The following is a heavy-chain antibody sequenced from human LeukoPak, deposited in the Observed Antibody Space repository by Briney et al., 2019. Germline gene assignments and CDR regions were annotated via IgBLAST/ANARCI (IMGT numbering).Heavy chain of an antibody. Sequence: GGSLRLSCAASGFTFSSYGMHWVRQAPGKGLEWVAVIWYDGSNKYYADSVKGRFTISRDNSKNTLYLQMNSLRAEDTAVYYCARDQWFDYYYGMDVWGQGTTVTVSS. CDR2: IWYDGSNK. V-gene: IGHV3-33*01. CDR3: ARDQWFDYYYGMDV. J-gene: IGHJ6*02. D-gene: IGHD3-22*01. CDR1: GFTFSSYG.